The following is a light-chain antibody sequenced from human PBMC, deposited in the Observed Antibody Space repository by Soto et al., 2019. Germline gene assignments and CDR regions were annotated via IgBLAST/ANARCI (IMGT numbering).Light chain of an antibody. CDR3: QQYNDWPPIT. CDR1: QSVSSD. Sequence: EVVMTQSPATLSLSPGERATLSCRASQSVSSDLAWYQQKPGQAPRLLIYGASTRATDIPARFSGGGSGTEFTLTISNLQSEDFGIYYCQQYNDWPPITFGPGTKVEIK. V-gene: IGKV3-15*01. J-gene: IGKJ3*01. CDR2: GAS.